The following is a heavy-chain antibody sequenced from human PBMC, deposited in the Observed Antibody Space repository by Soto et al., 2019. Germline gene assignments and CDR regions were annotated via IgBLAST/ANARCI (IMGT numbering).Heavy chain of an antibody. Sequence: ASVKVSCKASGYTLTSYAMHWVRQAPGQRLEWMGWINAGNGNTKYSQKFQGRVTITRDTSASTAYMELSSLRSEDTTVYYCARGIGIAVAGDYWGQGTLVTVSS. V-gene: IGHV1-3*01. CDR3: ARGIGIAVAGDY. J-gene: IGHJ4*02. CDR1: GYTLTSYA. CDR2: INAGNGNT. D-gene: IGHD6-19*01.